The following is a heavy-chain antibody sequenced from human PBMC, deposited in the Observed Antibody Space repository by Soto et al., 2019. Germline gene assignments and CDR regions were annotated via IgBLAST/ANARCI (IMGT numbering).Heavy chain of an antibody. D-gene: IGHD5-18*01. J-gene: IGHJ4*02. Sequence: VASVKVSCKASGGTFSSYAISWVRQAPGQGLEWMGGIIPIFGTANYAQKFQGRVTITADESTSTAYMELSSLRSEDTAVYYCARDSGYSYGSPRGFDYSGQGTLVTV. CDR3: ARDSGYSYGSPRGFDY. V-gene: IGHV1-69*13. CDR1: GGTFSSYA. CDR2: IIPIFGTA.